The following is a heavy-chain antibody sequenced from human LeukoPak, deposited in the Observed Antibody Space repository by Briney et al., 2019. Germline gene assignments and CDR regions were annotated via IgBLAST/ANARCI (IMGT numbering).Heavy chain of an antibody. J-gene: IGHJ4*02. CDR1: GFTFSNYG. V-gene: IGHV3-21*01. CDR3: ARPDEHSYGYGNFDY. Sequence: GGSLRLSCAASGFTFSNYGMSWVRQAPGKGLGWVSSISSSSSYIYYADSVKGRFTISRDNAKNSLYLQMNSLRAEDTAVHYCARPDEHSYGYGNFDYWGQGTLVTVSS. D-gene: IGHD5-18*01. CDR2: ISSSSSYI.